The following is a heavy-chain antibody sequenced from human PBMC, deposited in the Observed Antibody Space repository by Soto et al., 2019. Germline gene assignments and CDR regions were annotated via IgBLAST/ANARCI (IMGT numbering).Heavy chain of an antibody. Sequence: VSVKVSCKTSGYTFIVYYMHCVLQDPGQGLEWMAWINPNSGGTNSAQKFQGRVTMTSDTSISTAYMELSRLRDDDTAVYYCVRESLDRADAFDIWGQGTMVTVSS. J-gene: IGHJ3*02. CDR2: INPNSGGT. CDR1: GYTFIVYY. CDR3: VRESLDRADAFDI. V-gene: IGHV1-2*02. D-gene: IGHD1-1*01.